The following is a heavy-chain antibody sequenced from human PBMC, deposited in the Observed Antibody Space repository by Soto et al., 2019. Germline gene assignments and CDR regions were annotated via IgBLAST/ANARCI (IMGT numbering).Heavy chain of an antibody. CDR2: ISSSGSTI. V-gene: IGHV3-11*01. D-gene: IGHD6-13*01. CDR1: GFTFSDYY. Sequence: PGGSLRLSCAASGFTFSDYYMSWIRQAPGKGLEWVSYISSSGSTIYYADSVKGRFTISRDNAKNSLYLQMNSLRAEDTAMYYCARKGYSSSWTYDYWGQGTLVTVSS. CDR3: ARKGYSSSWTYDY. J-gene: IGHJ4*02.